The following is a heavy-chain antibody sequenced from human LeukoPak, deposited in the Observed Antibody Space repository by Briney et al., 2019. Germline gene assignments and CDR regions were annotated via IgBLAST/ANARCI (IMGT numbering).Heavy chain of an antibody. Sequence: GGSLRLSCAASGFIFSRYGMSWVRQAPGKGLEWVSAISGSGGTTYYAGSVKGRFTISRDNSKNTLYLQINSLRAEDTAVYYCAKDHLPGIVVADRDYWGQGTLVTVSS. CDR3: AKDHLPGIVVADRDY. CDR2: ISGSGGTT. CDR1: GFIFSRYG. V-gene: IGHV3-23*01. D-gene: IGHD6-19*01. J-gene: IGHJ4*02.